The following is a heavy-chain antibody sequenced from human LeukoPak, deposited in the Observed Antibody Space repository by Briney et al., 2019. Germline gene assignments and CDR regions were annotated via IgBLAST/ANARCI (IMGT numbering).Heavy chain of an antibody. D-gene: IGHD2-15*01. CDR3: ARGCSGGSCYNYYYGMDV. J-gene: IGHJ6*02. CDR2: INHSGST. CDR1: GGSFSGYY. V-gene: IGHV4-34*01. Sequence: SETLSLTCAVYGGSFSGYYWSWIRQPPGKGLEWIGEINHSGSTNYNPSLKSRVTISVDTSKNQFSLKLGSVTAADTAVYYCARGCSGGSCYNYYYGMDVWGQGTTVTVSS.